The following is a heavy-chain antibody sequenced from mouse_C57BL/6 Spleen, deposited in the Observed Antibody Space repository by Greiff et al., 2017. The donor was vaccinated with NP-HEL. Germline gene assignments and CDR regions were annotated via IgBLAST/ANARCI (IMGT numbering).Heavy chain of an antibody. D-gene: IGHD2-12*01. Sequence: EVKVVESGGGLVKPGASLKLSCAASGFTFSSYAMSWVRQTPGKRLEWVATISDGGSYTNYPDNVKGRFTISRDNAKNNRYLQLDHLKSEDTGMYYCFYDGGWGQGTTLTVSS. V-gene: IGHV5-4*03. CDR3: FYDGG. CDR1: GFTFSSYA. J-gene: IGHJ2*01. CDR2: ISDGGSYT.